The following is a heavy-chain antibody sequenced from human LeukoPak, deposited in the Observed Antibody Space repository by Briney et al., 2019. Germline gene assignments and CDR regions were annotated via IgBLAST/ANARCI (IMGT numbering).Heavy chain of an antibody. CDR3: ARGRRIRGYSGNTYFDY. CDR1: GGSISSSSYY. D-gene: IGHD5-12*01. V-gene: IGHV4-39*01. Sequence: PSETLSLTCTVSGGSISSSSYYWGWIRQPPGKGLEWIGSIYYSGSTYYNPSLKSRVTISVDTSKNQFSLKLSSVTAADTAVYYCARGRRIRGYSGNTYFDYWGQGTLVTVSS. J-gene: IGHJ4*02. CDR2: IYYSGST.